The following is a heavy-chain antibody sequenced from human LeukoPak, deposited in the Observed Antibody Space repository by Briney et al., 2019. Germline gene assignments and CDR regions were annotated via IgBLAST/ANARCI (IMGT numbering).Heavy chain of an antibody. D-gene: IGHD2-15*01. V-gene: IGHV3-53*01. Sequence: PGGSLRLSCAASGFTVSSNYMSWVRQAPGKGLEWVSVIYSGGSTYYADSVKGRFTISRDNSKNTLYLQMNSLRAEDTAVYYCARGCSGGTCYYWGTYYFDSWGQGALVTVSS. J-gene: IGHJ4*02. CDR1: GFTVSSNY. CDR3: ARGCSGGTCYYWGTYYFDS. CDR2: IYSGGST.